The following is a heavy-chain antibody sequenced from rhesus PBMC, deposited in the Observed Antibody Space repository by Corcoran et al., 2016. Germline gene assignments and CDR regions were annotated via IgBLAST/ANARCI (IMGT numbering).Heavy chain of an antibody. J-gene: IGHJ4*01. D-gene: IGHD4-29*01. CDR2: ISYSGST. V-gene: IGHV4-122*02. CDR3: ARLVAAADY. Sequence: QVQLPESGPGLVQPSETLSLTCAVSGGSISSSSSYWRWIRQAPGKGLGWIGYISYSGSTSYNPSLKSRVTISRDTSKNQFSLKLSSVTAADTAVYYCARLVAAADYWGQGVLVTVSS. CDR1: GGSISSSSSY.